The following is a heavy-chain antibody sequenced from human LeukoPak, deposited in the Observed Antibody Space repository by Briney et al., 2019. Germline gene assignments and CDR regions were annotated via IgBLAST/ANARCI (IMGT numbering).Heavy chain of an antibody. CDR1: GGSISSSSYY. Sequence: SETLSLTCTVSGGSISSSSYYWGWIRQPPGKGLEWIGSIYYSGSTYYNPSLKSRVTISVDTSKKQFSLKLSSATAADTAVYYCARQIGDCSNGVCSPWGDNWFDPWGQGTLVTVSS. J-gene: IGHJ5*02. D-gene: IGHD2-8*01. V-gene: IGHV4-39*01. CDR2: IYYSGST. CDR3: ARQIGDCSNGVCSPWGDNWFDP.